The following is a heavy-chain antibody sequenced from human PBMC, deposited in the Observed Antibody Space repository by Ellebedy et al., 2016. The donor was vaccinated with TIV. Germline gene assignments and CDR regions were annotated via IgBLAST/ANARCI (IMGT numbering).Heavy chain of an antibody. CDR3: AKGTSSGFNYDRVGFEY. CDR2: ISGGGDSP. D-gene: IGHD3-22*01. Sequence: GGSLRLSCAASGFTFSSFAMHWIRQAPGKGLEWLSVISGGGDSPYHAGSVKGRSTITRDNSKNTLYLQMDRLRAEDTAVYYCAKGTSSGFNYDRVGFEYWGQGALVTVSS. J-gene: IGHJ4*02. V-gene: IGHV3-23*01. CDR1: GFTFSSFA.